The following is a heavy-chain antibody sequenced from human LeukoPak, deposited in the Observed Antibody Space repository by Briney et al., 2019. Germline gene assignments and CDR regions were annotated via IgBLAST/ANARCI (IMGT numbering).Heavy chain of an antibody. Sequence: ASVKVSCKASGYTFTGYYMHWVRQAPGQGLEWMGWINPNSGGTNYAQKFQGRVTMTRDTSISTAYMELSRLRSDDTAVYYCARTPKIPHYGSGSYYSPRFDYWGQGTLVTVSS. D-gene: IGHD3-10*01. CDR2: INPNSGGT. CDR1: GYTFTGYY. CDR3: ARTPKIPHYGSGSYYSPRFDY. V-gene: IGHV1-2*02. J-gene: IGHJ4*02.